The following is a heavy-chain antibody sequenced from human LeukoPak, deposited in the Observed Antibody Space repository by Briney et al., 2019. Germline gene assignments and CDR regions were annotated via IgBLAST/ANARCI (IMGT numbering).Heavy chain of an antibody. J-gene: IGHJ6*03. CDR1: GFTFSCYD. D-gene: IGHD2-2*02. Sequence: SGGSLRLSCAASGFTFSCYDMNWVGQAPGKGLEWVSYISSSGSTIYYADSVKGRFTISRGNAKNSLYVQMNSLRAEDTAVYYCARGVPGYCSGTSCYKDYYYMDVWGKGTTVTVSS. V-gene: IGHV3-48*03. CDR2: ISSSGSTI. CDR3: ARGVPGYCSGTSCYKDYYYMDV.